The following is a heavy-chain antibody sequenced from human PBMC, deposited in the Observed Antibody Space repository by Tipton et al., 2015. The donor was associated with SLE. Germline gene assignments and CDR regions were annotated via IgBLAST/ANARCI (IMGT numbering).Heavy chain of an antibody. CDR3: ARLNWGSLWDAFDI. Sequence: TLSLTCSVSGDSITRGTYYWSWIRQTAGKGLEWIGLIYTTGRSKSEPSLKSRVAISVDTSKNQFSLKLNSVTAADTAVYYCARLNWGSLWDAFDIWGQGTMVTVSS. CDR2: IYTTGRS. J-gene: IGHJ3*02. CDR1: GDSITRGTYY. V-gene: IGHV4-61*02. D-gene: IGHD7-27*01.